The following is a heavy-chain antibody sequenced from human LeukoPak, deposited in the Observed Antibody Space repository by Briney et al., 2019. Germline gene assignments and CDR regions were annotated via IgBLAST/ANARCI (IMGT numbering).Heavy chain of an antibody. CDR3: AAGYSSGWPPNY. J-gene: IGHJ4*02. D-gene: IGHD6-19*01. V-gene: IGHV3-9*03. CDR2: ISWNSGSI. Sequence: PGRSLRLSCAASGFTFDDYAMHWVRQAPGKGLEWVSGISWNSGSIGYADSVKGRFTISRDNAKNSLYLQMNSLRAEDMALYYCAAGYSSGWPPNYWGQGTLVTVSS. CDR1: GFTFDDYA.